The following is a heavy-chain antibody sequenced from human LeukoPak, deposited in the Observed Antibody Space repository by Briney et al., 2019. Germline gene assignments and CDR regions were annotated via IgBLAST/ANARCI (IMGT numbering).Heavy chain of an antibody. V-gene: IGHV4-59*01. CDR2: IHYSGST. Sequence: PSETLSLACTVSGGSISTYYWSWIRQPPGKGLEWIAYIHYSGSTNYNPSLRSRVTISVDTSKNQFSLKLSSVTAADTAVYYCARGLTSSDWYFDLWGRGTLVTVFS. J-gene: IGHJ2*01. CDR3: ARGLTSSDWYFDL. CDR1: GGSISTYY. D-gene: IGHD4/OR15-4a*01.